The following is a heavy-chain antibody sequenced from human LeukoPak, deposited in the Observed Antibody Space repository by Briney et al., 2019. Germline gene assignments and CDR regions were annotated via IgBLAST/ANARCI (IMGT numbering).Heavy chain of an antibody. Sequence: PGGSLRLSCAASGFTFSSYAMSWVRQAPGKGLECVSAISGSGGSTYYADSVKGRFTISRDNSKNTLYLQMNSLRAEDTAVYYCAKVRRSSGWYRGAFDIWGQGTMVTVSS. J-gene: IGHJ3*02. CDR1: GFTFSSYA. D-gene: IGHD6-19*01. V-gene: IGHV3-23*01. CDR3: AKVRRSSGWYRGAFDI. CDR2: ISGSGGST.